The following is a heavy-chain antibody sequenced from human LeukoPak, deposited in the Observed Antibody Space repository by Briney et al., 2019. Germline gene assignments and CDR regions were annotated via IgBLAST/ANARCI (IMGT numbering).Heavy chain of an antibody. CDR3: ARGGGPRAEYFQH. Sequence: SETLSLTCTVSGGSISSGGYYWSWIRQHPGKGLEWIGYIYYSGSTYYNPSLKSRVTISVDTSKNQFSLKLSSVTAADTAVYYCARGGGPRAEYFQHWGQGTLVTVSS. V-gene: IGHV4-31*03. J-gene: IGHJ1*01. CDR1: GGSISSGGYY. CDR2: IYYSGST.